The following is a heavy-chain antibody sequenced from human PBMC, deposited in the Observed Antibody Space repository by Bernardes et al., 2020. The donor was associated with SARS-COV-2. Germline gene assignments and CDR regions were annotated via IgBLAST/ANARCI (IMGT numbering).Heavy chain of an antibody. CDR3: WVSVETGGVVCDH. D-gene: IGHD1-26*01. J-gene: IGHJ4*02. V-gene: IGHV1-18*01. CDR2: IIHHCANT. Sequence: SGKPACTPYGHSFSHQEMNLVRQPPGHGVEWVGGIIHHCANTNYAQNLQGRVPMTTDASTRTGYMELRSVRSDDTAVYYCWVSVETGGVVCDHWGQGTLVTVSP. CDR1: GHSFSHQE.